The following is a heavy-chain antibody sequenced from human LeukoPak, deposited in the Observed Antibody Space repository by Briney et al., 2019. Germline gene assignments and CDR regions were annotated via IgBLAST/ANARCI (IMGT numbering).Heavy chain of an antibody. CDR1: GYTFISHS. Sequence: ASAKVSCKASGYTFISHSIHWVRQAPGQRLEWMGWVHIGSGSTQYSQEFQGRVTITRDTSASTVYMELSSLRSEDMAVYYCAREVFGSLGTIRFDFWGQGTLVTVSS. D-gene: IGHD3-10*02. V-gene: IGHV1-3*03. CDR3: AREVFGSLGTIRFDF. CDR2: VHIGSGST. J-gene: IGHJ4*02.